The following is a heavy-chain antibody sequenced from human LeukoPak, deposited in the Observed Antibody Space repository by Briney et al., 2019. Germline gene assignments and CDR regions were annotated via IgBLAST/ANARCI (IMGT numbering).Heavy chain of an antibody. D-gene: IGHD4-17*01. Sequence: SETLSLTCAVSGTSFSSYYWSWIRQSPEKGLEWIGEINHSGYTNNNPSLKSRFTMSIDTSNNRFSLRLSSETAADTAVYFCARMTTGHDYWGQGILVTVSS. CDR2: INHSGYT. CDR1: GTSFSSYY. V-gene: IGHV4-34*01. CDR3: ARMTTGHDY. J-gene: IGHJ4*02.